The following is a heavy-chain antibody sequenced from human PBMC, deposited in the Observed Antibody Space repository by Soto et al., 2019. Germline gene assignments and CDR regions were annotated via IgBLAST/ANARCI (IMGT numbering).Heavy chain of an antibody. J-gene: IGHJ4*02. V-gene: IGHV4-31*01. CDR3: XXXXFVWLTGAAKYYFDY. Sequence: SETLSLTCTVSGGSISSGGYYWSWIRQHPGKGLEWIGYIYYSGSTYYNPSLKXXXXXXXXXXXXXXXXXXXXXXAAXXXXXXXXXXXFVWLTGAAKYYFDYWGQGTLVTVSS. CDR2: IYYSGST. D-gene: IGHD3-16*01. CDR1: GGSISSGGYY.